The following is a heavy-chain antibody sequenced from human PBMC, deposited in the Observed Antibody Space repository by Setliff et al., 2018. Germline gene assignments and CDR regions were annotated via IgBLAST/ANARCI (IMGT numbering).Heavy chain of an antibody. CDR2: IFYIGST. CDR1: GGSISSHY. CDR3: ARGISFHLEWLL. V-gene: IGHV4-59*11. Sequence: PSETLSLTCTVSGGSISSHYWSWIRQPPGKGLEWIGYIFYIGSTNYNPSLKSRVTISEDRSKNQFSLKLSSVTAADTAVYYCARGISFHLEWLLWGQGTLVTVS. D-gene: IGHD3-3*01. J-gene: IGHJ4*02.